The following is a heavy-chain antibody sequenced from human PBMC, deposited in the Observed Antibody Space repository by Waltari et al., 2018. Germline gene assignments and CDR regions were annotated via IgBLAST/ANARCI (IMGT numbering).Heavy chain of an antibody. CDR2: INPNSGGT. V-gene: IGHV1-2*02. CDR3: ARSTGGTFWFDP. CDR1: GYTFTGYY. Sequence: QVQLVQSGAEVKKLGASVKVSCEAFGYTFTGYYMQWVRQAPGQGPEWMGWINPNSGGTKYAERFQGRVTMTRDTSISTAYMELSGLRSDDTAVYYCARSTGGTFWFDPWGQGTLVTVSA. J-gene: IGHJ5*02. D-gene: IGHD3-9*01.